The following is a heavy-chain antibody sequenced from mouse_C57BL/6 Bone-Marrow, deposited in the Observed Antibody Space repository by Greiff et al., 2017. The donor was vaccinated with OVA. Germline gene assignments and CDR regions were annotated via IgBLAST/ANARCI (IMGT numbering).Heavy chain of an antibody. CDR2: IRNKPNGSTT. CDR3: ARYKGRVAGDYFDY. V-gene: IGHV7-3*01. Sequence: EVMLVESGGGLVQPGDSLSLSCAASGFTFTNYYMSWVRQPPGKALEWLAFIRNKPNGSTTEYSASVKGRFTISRDTSQSILYLQMNALRAEDSATYYCARYKGRVAGDYFDYWGQGTALTVSS. J-gene: IGHJ2*01. CDR1: GFTFTNYY. D-gene: IGHD1-1*01.